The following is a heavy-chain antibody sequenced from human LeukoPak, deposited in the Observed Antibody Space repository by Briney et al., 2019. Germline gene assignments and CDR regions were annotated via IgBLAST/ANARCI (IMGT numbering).Heavy chain of an antibody. CDR3: AREGVVLWFGELLSIGMDV. CDR1: GFTFDDYA. V-gene: IGHV3-9*01. CDR2: ISWNSDNI. Sequence: PGGSLRLSCAASGFTFDDYAMHWVRQAPGKGLEWVSGISWNSDNIDYADSVKGRFTISRDNAKNSLNLQMNSLRAEDTAIYYCAREGVVLWFGELLSIGMDVWGQGTTVTVSS. J-gene: IGHJ6*02. D-gene: IGHD3-10*01.